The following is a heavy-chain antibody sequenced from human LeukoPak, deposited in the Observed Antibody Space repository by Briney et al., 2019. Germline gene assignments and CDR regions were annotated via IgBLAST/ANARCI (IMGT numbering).Heavy chain of an antibody. CDR2: ISGSGGST. D-gene: IGHD2-15*01. CDR3: AKDPVAATHGFDY. CDR1: GFTFDDYA. Sequence: PGRSLRLSCAASGFTFDDYAMHWVRQAPGKGLEWVSAISGSGGSTYYADSVKGRFTISRDNSKNTLYLQMNSLRAEDTAVYYCAKDPVAATHGFDYWGQGTLVTVSS. J-gene: IGHJ4*02. V-gene: IGHV3-23*01.